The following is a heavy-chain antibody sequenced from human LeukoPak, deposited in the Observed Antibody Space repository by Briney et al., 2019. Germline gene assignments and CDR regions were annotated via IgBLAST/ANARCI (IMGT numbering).Heavy chain of an antibody. CDR2: IIPILGIA. CDR3: AHGDYVYYGMDV. V-gene: IGHV1-69*04. J-gene: IGHJ6*02. CDR1: GGTFSSYA. Sequence: ASVKVSCKASGGTFSSYAISWVRQAPGQGLEWMGRIIPILGIANYAQKFRGRVTITADKSTSTAYMELSSLRSEDTAVYYCAHGDYVYYGMDVWGQGTTVTVSS. D-gene: IGHD4-17*01.